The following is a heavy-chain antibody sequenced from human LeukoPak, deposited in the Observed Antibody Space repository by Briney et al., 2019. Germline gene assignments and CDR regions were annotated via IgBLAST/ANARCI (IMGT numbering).Heavy chain of an antibody. J-gene: IGHJ3*02. CDR3: ARDLGYNYGYAFDI. CDR1: GYSFTGYY. D-gene: IGHD5-18*01. V-gene: IGHV1-2*06. Sequence: ASVKVSCKTSGYSFTGYYMHWVRQAPGQGLEWMGRINTNTGGTNYAQRFQGRVTVTRDTSISTAYMDLSRLRSDDTAVYYCARDLGYNYGYAFDIWGQGTVVTVSS. CDR2: INTNTGGT.